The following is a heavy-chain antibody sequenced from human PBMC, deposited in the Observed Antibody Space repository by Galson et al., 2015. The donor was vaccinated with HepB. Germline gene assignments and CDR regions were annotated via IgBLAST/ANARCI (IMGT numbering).Heavy chain of an antibody. CDR3: ARGGIGANWGWE. Sequence: SVKVSCKASGGTFSSYAISWVRQAPGQGLEWMGRIIPILGIANYAQKFQGRVTITADKSTSTAYMELSSLRSEDTAVYYCARGGIGANWGWEWGQGTLVTVSS. CDR1: GGTFSSYA. CDR2: IIPILGIA. V-gene: IGHV1-69*04. D-gene: IGHD7-27*01. J-gene: IGHJ4*02.